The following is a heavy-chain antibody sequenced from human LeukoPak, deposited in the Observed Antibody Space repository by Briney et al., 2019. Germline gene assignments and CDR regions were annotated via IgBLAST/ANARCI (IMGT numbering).Heavy chain of an antibody. D-gene: IGHD2-15*01. Sequence: ASVKVCCKAFGYTFTSYVINWARQAPGQGLQWMGWISTYNGNKKDAQNLQGRVTMTTDTSTSTAYMELRSLRSDDTGVYYCARSRGGYCRGGTCIDCFHIWGQGTMVTVSS. CDR2: ISTYNGNK. V-gene: IGHV1-18*01. CDR1: GYTFTSYV. CDR3: ARSRGGYCRGGTCIDCFHI. J-gene: IGHJ3*02.